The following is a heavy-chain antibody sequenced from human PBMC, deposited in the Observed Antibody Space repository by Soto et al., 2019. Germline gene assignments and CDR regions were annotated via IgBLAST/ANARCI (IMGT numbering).Heavy chain of an antibody. Sequence: SETLSLTCAVYGGSFSGYYWSWIRQPPGKGLEWIGEINHSGSTNYNPSLKSRVTISVDTSKNQFSLKLSSVTAADTAVYYCARGREMIAAAGTSVRNWFDPWGQGTLVTVS. CDR1: GGSFSGYY. CDR2: INHSGST. J-gene: IGHJ5*02. D-gene: IGHD6-13*01. V-gene: IGHV4-34*01. CDR3: ARGREMIAAAGTSVRNWFDP.